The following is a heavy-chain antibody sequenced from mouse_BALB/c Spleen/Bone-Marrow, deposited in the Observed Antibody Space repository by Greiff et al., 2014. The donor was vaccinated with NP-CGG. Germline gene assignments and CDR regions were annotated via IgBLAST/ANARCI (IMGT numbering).Heavy chain of an antibody. V-gene: IGHV3-6*02. CDR2: ISYDGSN. J-gene: IGHJ2*01. CDR3: ARGAITGYFDY. CDR1: GYSITSGYY. Sequence: SGPGLVKPSQSLSLTCSVTGYSITSGYYWNWIRQFPGNKLEWMGYISYDGSNNYNPSLKNRISITRDTSKNQFFLKLNSVTTEDTATYYCARGAITGYFDYWGQGTTLTVSS. D-gene: IGHD4-1*01.